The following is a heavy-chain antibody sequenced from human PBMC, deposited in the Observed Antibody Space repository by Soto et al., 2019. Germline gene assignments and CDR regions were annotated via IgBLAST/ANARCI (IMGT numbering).Heavy chain of an antibody. V-gene: IGHV4-31*03. CDR1: GGSIISGGYY. J-gene: IGHJ4*02. D-gene: IGHD2-15*01. CDR2: IYYSGST. Sequence: PSETLSLTCTVSGGSIISGGYYWIWIRQHPGKGLEWIGYIYYSGSTYYNPSLKSRVTISVDTSKNQFSLKLSSVTAADTAVYYCARELRGYCSGGSCYSTFDYWGQGTLVTVSS. CDR3: ARELRGYCSGGSCYSTFDY.